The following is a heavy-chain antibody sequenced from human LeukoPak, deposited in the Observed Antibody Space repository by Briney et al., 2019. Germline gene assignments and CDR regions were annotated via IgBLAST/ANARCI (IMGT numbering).Heavy chain of an antibody. CDR1: GFPFRSYW. J-gene: IGHJ4*02. CDR3: AQEIRPNDY. D-gene: IGHD4-17*01. V-gene: IGHV3-7*03. Sequence: GSLRLSCAASGFPFRSYWMSWVRQAPGEGLEWVANIKQDGSEKYYVDSVKGRFTISRDNSKNTLYLQMNSLRVEDTAVYYCAQEIRPNDYWGQGTLVTVSS. CDR2: IKQDGSEK.